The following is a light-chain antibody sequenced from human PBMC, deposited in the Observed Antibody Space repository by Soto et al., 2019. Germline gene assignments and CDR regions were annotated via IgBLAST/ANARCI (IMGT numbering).Light chain of an antibody. CDR1: QDINIY. CDR2: DAS. V-gene: IGKV1-33*01. J-gene: IGKJ5*01. Sequence: DIQMTQSPSSLFASVGDRVTITCQATQDINIYLNWYQQKPGKAPNLLIYDASNLEIGVPSRFSGSGSGTHFTFTISSLQTEDIGTYYCQQYDILPITFGSGTRLEIK. CDR3: QQYDILPIT.